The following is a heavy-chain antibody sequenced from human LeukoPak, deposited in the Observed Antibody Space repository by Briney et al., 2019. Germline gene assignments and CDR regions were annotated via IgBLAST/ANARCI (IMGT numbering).Heavy chain of an antibody. D-gene: IGHD2-15*01. CDR3: ARGHCSGSSCYHYGMDV. CDR1: GDSISSGGYS. CDR2: IYHSGST. J-gene: IGHJ6*02. Sequence: SETLSLTRAVSGDSISSGGYSWSWIRQPPGKGLEWIGYIYHSGSTYYNPSLRSRVTISQDTSKNQLSLKLTSVTAADSAVYYCARGHCSGSSCYHYGMDVWGQGTTVTVSS. V-gene: IGHV4-30-2*01.